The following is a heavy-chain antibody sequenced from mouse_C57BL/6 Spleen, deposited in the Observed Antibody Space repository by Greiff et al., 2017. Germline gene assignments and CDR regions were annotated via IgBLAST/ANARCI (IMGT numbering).Heavy chain of an antibody. CDR2: IHPNSGST. CDR3: AIYYGYDDAMDY. Sequence: VQLQQPGAELVKPGASVKLSCKASGYTFTSYWMHWVKQRPGQGLEWIGMIHPNSGSTNYNEKFKRKATLTVDKSSSTAYMQLSSLTSEDSAVYYCAIYYGYDDAMDYWGQGTSVTVSS. CDR1: GYTFTSYW. J-gene: IGHJ4*01. V-gene: IGHV1-64*01. D-gene: IGHD2-2*01.